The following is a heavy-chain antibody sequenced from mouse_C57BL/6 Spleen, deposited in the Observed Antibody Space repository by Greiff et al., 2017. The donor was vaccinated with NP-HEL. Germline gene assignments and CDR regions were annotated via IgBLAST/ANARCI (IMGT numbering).Heavy chain of an antibody. CDR3: ARWGTTVDWYFDV. V-gene: IGHV1-54*01. D-gene: IGHD1-1*01. CDR1: GYAFTNYL. CDR2: INPGSGGT. J-gene: IGHJ1*03. Sequence: VKLQQSGAELVRPGTSVKVSCKASGYAFTNYLIEWVKQRPGQGLEWIGVINPGSGGTNYNEKFKGKATLTADKSSSTAYMQLSSLTSEDSAVYFCARWGTTVDWYFDVWGTGTTVTVSS.